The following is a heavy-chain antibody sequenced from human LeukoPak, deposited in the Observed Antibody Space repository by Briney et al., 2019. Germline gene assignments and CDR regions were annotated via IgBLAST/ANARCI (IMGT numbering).Heavy chain of an antibody. J-gene: IGHJ4*02. V-gene: IGHV4-34*01. D-gene: IGHD1-26*01. CDR1: GGSFSGYY. CDR3: ARHSPVGIYYFDY. CDR2: INHSGSA. Sequence: SETLSLTCAVYGGSFSGYYWSWIRQPPGKGLEWIGEINHSGSANYNPSLKSRVTISVDTSKNQFSLKLSSVTAADTAVYYCARHSPVGIYYFDYWGQGTLVTVSS.